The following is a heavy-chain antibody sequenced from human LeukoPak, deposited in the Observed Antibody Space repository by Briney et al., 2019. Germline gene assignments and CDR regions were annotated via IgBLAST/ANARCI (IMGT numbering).Heavy chain of an antibody. D-gene: IGHD1-26*01. CDR3: AKALGLYSGSHKAFDY. CDR2: ISSSSSTI. Sequence: GGSLRLSCAASGFTFSSYSMNWVRQAPGKGLEWVSYISSSSSTIYYADSVKGRFTISRDNAQNSLYLQMNSLRDEDTAVYYCAKALGLYSGSHKAFDYWGQGTLVTVSS. J-gene: IGHJ4*02. V-gene: IGHV3-48*02. CDR1: GFTFSSYS.